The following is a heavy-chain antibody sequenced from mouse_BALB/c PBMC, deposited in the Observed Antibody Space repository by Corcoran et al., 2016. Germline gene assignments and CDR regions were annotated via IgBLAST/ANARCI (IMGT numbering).Heavy chain of an antibody. CDR2: VDPANGNT. J-gene: IGHJ4*01. D-gene: IGHD2-10*01. CDR1: GFNIKDNY. CDR3: ASYYGNLYYYAMDY. Sequence: EVQLQQSGAELVKPGASVKLSCTASGFNIKDNYMHWVKQRPEQGLEWIGRVDPANGNTKYDPKFQGKATITADTSSNTAYLQLSSLTSEDTAVYYCASYYGNLYYYAMDYWGQGTSVTVSS. V-gene: IGHV14-3*02.